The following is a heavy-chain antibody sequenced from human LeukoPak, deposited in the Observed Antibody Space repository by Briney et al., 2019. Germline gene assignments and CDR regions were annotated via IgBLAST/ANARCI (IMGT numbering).Heavy chain of an antibody. J-gene: IGHJ5*02. CDR2: IYSGGTT. CDR3: AKEAGTGWFDP. CDR1: GFTVSNNY. D-gene: IGHD6-13*01. V-gene: IGHV3-53*01. Sequence: PGGSLRLSCAASGFTVSNNYMSWVRQAPGKGLEWVSVIYSGGTTYYADSVKGRFTISRDNSKNTFYLQMNSLRAEDTAVYYCAKEAGTGWFDPWGQGTLVTVSS.